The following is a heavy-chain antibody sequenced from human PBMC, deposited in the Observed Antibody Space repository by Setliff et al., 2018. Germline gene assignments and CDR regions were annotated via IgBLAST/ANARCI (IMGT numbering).Heavy chain of an antibody. Sequence: ASVKVSCKASGYIFKSYGISWVRQAPGQGLEWMGWISSYNDVTNYARSFQGRVTMTTDTSKSAAYMDLRGLRSDDTAVYYCAISTLSICSGGSCPNAFDVWGQGTMVTVS. V-gene: IGHV1-18*01. D-gene: IGHD2-15*01. CDR2: ISSYNDVT. J-gene: IGHJ3*01. CDR3: AISTLSICSGGSCPNAFDV. CDR1: GYIFKSYG.